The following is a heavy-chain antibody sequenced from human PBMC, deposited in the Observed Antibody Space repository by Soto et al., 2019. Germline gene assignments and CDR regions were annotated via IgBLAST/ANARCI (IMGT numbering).Heavy chain of an antibody. J-gene: IGHJ6*02. CDR2: MNPNSGNT. CDR1: GYTFTSYD. D-gene: IGHD6-19*01. V-gene: IGHV1-8*01. Sequence: GASVKVSCKASGYTFTSYDINWVRQATGQGLEWMGWMNPNSGNTGYAQKFQGRVTMTRNTSISTAYMELSSLRSEDTAVYYCARATGYSRGWTRNYYYYGMDVWGQGTTVTVSS. CDR3: ARATGYSRGWTRNYYYYGMDV.